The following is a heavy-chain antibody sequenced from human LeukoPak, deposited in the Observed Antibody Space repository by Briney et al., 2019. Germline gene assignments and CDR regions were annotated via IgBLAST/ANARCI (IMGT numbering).Heavy chain of an antibody. CDR1: GFTFNNYA. V-gene: IGHV3-23*01. CDR3: ARDRGEQWLVNYFDY. CDR2: ISGSGGST. J-gene: IGHJ4*02. Sequence: GGSLRLSCAASGFTFNNYAMSWVHQAPGKGLEWVSTISGSGGSTYYADSVKGRFTISRDNSKNTLYLQMNSLRAEDTAVYYCARDRGEQWLVNYFDYWGQGTLVTVSS. D-gene: IGHD6-19*01.